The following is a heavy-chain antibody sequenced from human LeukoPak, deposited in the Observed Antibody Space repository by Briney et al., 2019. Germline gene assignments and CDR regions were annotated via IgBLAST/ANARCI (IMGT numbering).Heavy chain of an antibody. CDR3: ARDYDFWSGYHGPDY. J-gene: IGHJ4*02. V-gene: IGHV3-21*01. CDR1: GFTFSSYS. CDR2: ISSSSSYI. Sequence: PGGSLRLSCAASGFTFSSYSMNWVRQAPGKGLEWVSSISSSSSYIYYADSVKGRFTISRDNAKNSLYLQMNSLRAEDTAVYYCARDYDFWSGYHGPDYWGQGTLVTVSS. D-gene: IGHD3-3*01.